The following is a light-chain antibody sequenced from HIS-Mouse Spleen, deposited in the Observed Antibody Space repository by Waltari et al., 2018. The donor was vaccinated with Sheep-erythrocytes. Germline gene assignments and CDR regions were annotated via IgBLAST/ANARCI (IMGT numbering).Light chain of an antibody. CDR1: SLRSYY. V-gene: IGLV3-19*01. J-gene: IGLJ3*02. CDR3: NSRDSSGNLWV. CDR2: GKN. Sequence: SSELTQDPAVSVALGQTVRITCQGDSLRSYYASWYQQKPGQAPVLVIYGKNNRPSGIPDRFSDSSSGNTASLTITGAQAEDEADYYCNSRDSSGNLWVFGGGTKLTVL.